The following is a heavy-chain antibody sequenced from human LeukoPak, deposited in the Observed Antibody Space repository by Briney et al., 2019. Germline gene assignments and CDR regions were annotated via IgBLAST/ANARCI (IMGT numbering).Heavy chain of an antibody. CDR1: GGSFSGYY. Sequence: SETLSLTCTVYGGSFSGYYWSWIRQPPGKGLEWIGEINHSASTNYNPSLKSRVTISVDTSKNQFSLKLSSVTAADTAVYYCARAPSITMVRGVPYYYYMDVWGKGTTVTVSS. D-gene: IGHD3-10*01. CDR2: INHSAST. CDR3: ARAPSITMVRGVPYYYYMDV. J-gene: IGHJ6*03. V-gene: IGHV4-34*01.